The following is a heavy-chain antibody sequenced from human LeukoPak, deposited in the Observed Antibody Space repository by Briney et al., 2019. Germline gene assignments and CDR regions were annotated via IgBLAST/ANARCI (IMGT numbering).Heavy chain of an antibody. CDR3: ARGARITMVRGVIPLHY. J-gene: IGHJ4*02. Sequence: ASVKVSCKASGYTFTGYYLHWVRQAPGQGLEWMGRINPNSGGTNYAQKFQGWVTMTRDTSISTAYMELSRLRSDDTAVYYCARGARITMVRGVIPLHYWGQGTLVTVSS. D-gene: IGHD3-10*01. V-gene: IGHV1-2*04. CDR1: GYTFTGYY. CDR2: INPNSGGT.